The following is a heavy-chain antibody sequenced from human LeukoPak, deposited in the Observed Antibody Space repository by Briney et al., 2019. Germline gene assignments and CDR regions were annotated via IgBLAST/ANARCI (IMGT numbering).Heavy chain of an antibody. D-gene: IGHD3-10*01. V-gene: IGHV1-69*04. CDR1: GGTFSSYA. CDR3: ARNPGSGSYYSEFDY. J-gene: IGHJ4*02. Sequence: SVKVSCKASGGTFSSYAISWVRQAPGQGLEWMGRIIPILGIANYAQKFQGRVTITADKPTSTAYMELSSLRSEDTAVYYCARNPGSGSYYSEFDYWGQGTLVTVSS. CDR2: IIPILGIA.